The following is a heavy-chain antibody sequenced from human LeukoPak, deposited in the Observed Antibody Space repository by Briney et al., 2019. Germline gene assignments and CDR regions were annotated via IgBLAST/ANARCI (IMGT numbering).Heavy chain of an antibody. CDR3: ARYNTGWSSDY. J-gene: IGHJ4*02. CDR2: ISSSSSTI. V-gene: IGHV3-48*04. D-gene: IGHD6-19*01. CDR1: GFTFSSYS. Sequence: PGGSLRLSCAASGFTFSSYSMNWVRQAPGKGLEWVSYISSSSSTIYYADSVKGRFTISRDNAKNSLYLQMNSLRAEDTAVYYCARYNTGWSSDYWGQGTLVTVSS.